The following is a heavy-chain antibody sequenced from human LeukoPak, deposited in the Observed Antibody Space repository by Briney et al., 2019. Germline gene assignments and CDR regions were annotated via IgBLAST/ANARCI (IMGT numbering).Heavy chain of an antibody. CDR2: INHSGST. CDR1: GGSFSGYY. J-gene: IGHJ6*02. CDR3: ARGGGYDILTGADYYYYGMDV. D-gene: IGHD3-9*01. Sequence: SETLSLTCAVYGGSFSGYYWSWTRQPPGKGLEWIGEINHSGSTNYNPSLKSRVTISVDTSKNQFSLKLSSVTAADTAVYYCARGGGYDILTGADYYYYGMDVWGQGTTVTVSS. V-gene: IGHV4-34*01.